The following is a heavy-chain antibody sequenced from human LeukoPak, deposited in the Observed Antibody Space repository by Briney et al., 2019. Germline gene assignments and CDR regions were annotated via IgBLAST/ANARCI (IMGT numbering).Heavy chain of an antibody. J-gene: IGHJ6*02. D-gene: IGHD3-10*01. Sequence: ASVKVSCKASGYTFTGYYMHWVRQAPGQGLEWMGRINPNSGGTNYAQKFQGRVTMTRDTSISTAYMELSRLRSGDTAVYYCAREGLLWFGELYYYYGMDVWGQGTTVTVSS. V-gene: IGHV1-2*06. CDR1: GYTFTGYY. CDR2: INPNSGGT. CDR3: AREGLLWFGELYYYYGMDV.